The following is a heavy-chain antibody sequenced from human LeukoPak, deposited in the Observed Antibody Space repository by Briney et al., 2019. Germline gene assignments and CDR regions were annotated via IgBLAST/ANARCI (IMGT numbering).Heavy chain of an antibody. J-gene: IGHJ6*03. V-gene: IGHV4-61*02. D-gene: IGHD1-26*01. CDR2: IYSSGST. Sequence: SETLSLTCTVSGGSISSGSYYWSWIRQPAGKGLEWIGRIYSSGSTNYNPSLKSRVTMSVDTSKNQFSLKLSSVTAADTAVYYCAREAGATKAYYYYMDVWGKGTTVTISS. CDR1: GGSISSGSYY. CDR3: AREAGATKAYYYYMDV.